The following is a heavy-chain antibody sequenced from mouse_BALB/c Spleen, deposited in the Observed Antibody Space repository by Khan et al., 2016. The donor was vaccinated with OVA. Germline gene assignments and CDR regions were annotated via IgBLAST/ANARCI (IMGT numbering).Heavy chain of an antibody. V-gene: IGHV1-7*01. D-gene: IGHD1-1*01. CDR2: INPSTGYT. CDR3: VNHGSSSAWFTY. CDR1: GYTFTKYW. J-gene: IGHJ3*01. Sequence: QVQLKQSGAELAKPGAPVKMSCKASGYTFTKYWMHWVKQRPGQGLEWIGYINPSTGYTEYNQKFKDKATLTADKSSSTAYMQLSSLTSEDSAVYYCVNHGSSSAWFTYWGQGTLVTVSA.